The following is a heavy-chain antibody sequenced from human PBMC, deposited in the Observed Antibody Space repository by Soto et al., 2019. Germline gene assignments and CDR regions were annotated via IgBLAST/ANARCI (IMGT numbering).Heavy chain of an antibody. CDR1: GGTFSSYT. V-gene: IGHV1-69*12. CDR2: IIPIFGTA. J-gene: IGHJ2*01. CDR3: ARGNHRWLQLWYFDL. D-gene: IGHD5-12*01. Sequence: QVQLVQSGAEVKKPGSSVTVSCKASGGTFSSYTISWVRQAPGQGLEWMGGIIPIFGTANYAQKFQGRVTITAVESPTTAYMELSSLRSEDTAVYYCARGNHRWLQLWYFDLLGRGTLVTVSS.